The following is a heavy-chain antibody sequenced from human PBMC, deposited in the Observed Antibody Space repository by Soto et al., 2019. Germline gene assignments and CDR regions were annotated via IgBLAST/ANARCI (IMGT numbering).Heavy chain of an antibody. J-gene: IGHJ6*02. V-gene: IGHV1-69*01. CDR2: LLPLYAKP. Sequence: QVQLVPSGAEVKKTGSSVKVYCKASGGTFNTSTISWVRQVPGQGLEWMVGLLPLYAKPTYEHPFLGRLTIAANELTSTVYMELSSLRSEDTALYYCARLKNWSSGDGRIYDCGRVTAVSVSS. CDR1: GGTFNTST. D-gene: IGHD1-26*01. CDR3: ARLKNWSSGDGRIYD.